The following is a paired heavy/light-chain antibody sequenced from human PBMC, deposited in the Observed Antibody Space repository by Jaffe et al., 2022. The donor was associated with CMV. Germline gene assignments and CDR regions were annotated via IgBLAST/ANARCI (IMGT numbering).Light chain of an antibody. CDR1: SSNIGSNT. J-gene: IGLJ7*01. CDR3: AAWDDSLNGHAV. Sequence: QSVLTQPPSASGTPGQRVTISCSGSSSNIGSNTVNWYQQLPGTAPKLLIYSNNQRPSGVPDRFSGSKSGTSASLAISGLQSEDEADYYCAAWDDSLNGHAVFGGGTQLTVL. V-gene: IGLV1-44*01. CDR2: SNN.
Heavy chain of an antibody. V-gene: IGHV4-34*01. CDR1: GGSFSGYY. CDR2: INHSGST. Sequence: QVQLQQWGAGLLKPSETLSLTCAVYGGSFSGYYWSWIRQPPGKGLEWIGEINHSGSTNYNPSLKSRVTISVDTSKNQFSLKLSSVTAADTAVYYCARVTLPPYYDFWSGYHYYYYYYMDVWGKGTTVTVSS. D-gene: IGHD3-3*01. CDR3: ARVTLPPYYDFWSGYHYYYYYYMDV. J-gene: IGHJ6*03.